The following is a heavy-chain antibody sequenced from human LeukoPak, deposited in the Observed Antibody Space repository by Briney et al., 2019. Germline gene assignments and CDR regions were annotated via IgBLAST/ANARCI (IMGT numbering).Heavy chain of an antibody. Sequence: GGSLRLSCAASGFTFSSYSMNWVRQAPGKGLEWVSYISSSSTIYYADSVKGRFTISRDNAKNSLYLQMNSLRAEDTAVYYCARDGIVGFDYWGQGTLVTVSS. CDR2: ISSSSTI. CDR1: GFTFSSYS. J-gene: IGHJ4*02. V-gene: IGHV3-48*01. D-gene: IGHD1-26*01. CDR3: ARDGIVGFDY.